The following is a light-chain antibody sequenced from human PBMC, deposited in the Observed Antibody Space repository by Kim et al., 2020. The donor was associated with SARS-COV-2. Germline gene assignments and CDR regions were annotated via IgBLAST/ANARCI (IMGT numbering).Light chain of an antibody. CDR3: LQDYAYPLT. CDR1: QHIGSE. Sequence: AIRVTQSPFSLSASVGDSVTITCRASQHIGSELGWYLQEPGKAPELLIRDSSTVQSGVPPRFSGSGFGTDFTLTISSLQPEDFVTYFCLQDYAYPLTFGQGTRLEIK. V-gene: IGKV1-6*01. J-gene: IGKJ5*01. CDR2: DSS.